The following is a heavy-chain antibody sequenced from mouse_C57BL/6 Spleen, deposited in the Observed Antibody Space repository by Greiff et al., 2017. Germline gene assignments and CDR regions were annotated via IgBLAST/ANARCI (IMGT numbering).Heavy chain of an antibody. Sequence: EVKLQESGGGLVKPGGSLKLSCAASGFTFSSYAMSWVRQTPEKRLEWVATISDGGSYTYYPDNVKGRFTISRDNAKNNLYLQMSHLKSEDTAMYYCARDRPNHACYFDYWGQGTTLTVSS. D-gene: IGHD6-1*01. CDR3: ARDRPNHACYFDY. J-gene: IGHJ2*01. CDR1: GFTFSSYA. V-gene: IGHV5-4*01. CDR2: ISDGGSYT.